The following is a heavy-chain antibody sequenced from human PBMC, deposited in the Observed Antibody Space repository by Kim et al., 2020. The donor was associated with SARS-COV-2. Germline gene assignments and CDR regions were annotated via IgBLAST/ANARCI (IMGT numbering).Heavy chain of an antibody. CDR3: ATGPGYSSGWYNY. Sequence: YSPSFQGQVTISADKSLSTAYLQWSSLKASDTAMYYCATGPGYSSGWYNYWGQGTLVTVSS. J-gene: IGHJ4*02. D-gene: IGHD6-19*01. V-gene: IGHV5-51*01.